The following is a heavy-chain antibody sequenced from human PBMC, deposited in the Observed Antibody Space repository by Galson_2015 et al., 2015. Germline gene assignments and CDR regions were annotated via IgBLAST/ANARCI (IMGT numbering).Heavy chain of an antibody. Sequence: SLRLSCAASEFTFSSYWMSWVRPAPGKGLEWVANINEDGSEEHYVASVKGRFTISRDNAKNSLYLQMNSLRVEDTALYYCARLTFGTTADYWGQGTLVTVSS. V-gene: IGHV3-7*01. CDR1: EFTFSSYW. CDR2: INEDGSEE. D-gene: IGHD1-14*01. CDR3: ARLTFGTTADY. J-gene: IGHJ4*02.